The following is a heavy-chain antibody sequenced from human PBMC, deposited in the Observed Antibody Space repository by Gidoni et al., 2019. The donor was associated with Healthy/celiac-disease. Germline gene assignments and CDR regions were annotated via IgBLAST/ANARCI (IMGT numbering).Heavy chain of an antibody. CDR3: ARGVRIAAAGVPDYYYYGMDV. V-gene: IGHV1-69*01. CDR1: GCTFSSYA. J-gene: IGHJ6*02. Sequence: QVQLVQSGAEVKKLGSSVKVSCKASGCTFSSYAISWVRQAPGQGLEWMGGIIPIIGTANYAQKVQGRVTITADESTSTAYMELSSLRSEDTAVYYCARGVRIAAAGVPDYYYYGMDVWGQGTTVTVSS. CDR2: IIPIIGTA. D-gene: IGHD6-13*01.